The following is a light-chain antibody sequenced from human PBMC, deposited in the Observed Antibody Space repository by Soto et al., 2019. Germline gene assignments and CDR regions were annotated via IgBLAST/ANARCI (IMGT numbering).Light chain of an antibody. CDR3: QQSYSTPFT. CDR1: QSISNY. J-gene: IGKJ3*01. CDR2: AAS. V-gene: IGKV1-39*01. Sequence: DIQMTQSPSSLSASVGDSVTITCRASQSISNYLNWYRQKPGKAPKLLVYAASSLQSGVPSRFSGSGSGTDFTLTISSLQPEDFATYYCQQSYSTPFTFGPGTKVDI.